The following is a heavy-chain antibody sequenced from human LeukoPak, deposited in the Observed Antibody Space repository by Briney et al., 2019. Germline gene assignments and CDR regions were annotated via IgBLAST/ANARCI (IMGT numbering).Heavy chain of an antibody. Sequence: GGSLRLSCAASGFTFSSYAMHWVRQAPGKGLEWVAVISYDGSNKYYADSVKGRFTISRDNSKNTLYLQMNSLRAEDTAVYYCARDLDDILTGYSSFDYWGQGTLVTVSS. CDR2: ISYDGSNK. CDR3: ARDLDDILTGYSSFDY. D-gene: IGHD3-9*01. V-gene: IGHV3-30*04. CDR1: GFTFSSYA. J-gene: IGHJ4*02.